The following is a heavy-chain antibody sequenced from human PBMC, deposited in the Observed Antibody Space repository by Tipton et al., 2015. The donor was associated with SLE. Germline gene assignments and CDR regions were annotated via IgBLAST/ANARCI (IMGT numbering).Heavy chain of an antibody. D-gene: IGHD6-6*01. Sequence: QLVQSGPEVKKPGASVKASCKASGYTFINYNVNWVRQASGQGLEWMGWLNPNSGKTGYGQKFQGRVSMTRNTSITTAYMELTSLKSADTAVYYCARMGLDSSSSSDHWGTGTLVTVSS. J-gene: IGHJ4*02. CDR2: LNPNSGKT. CDR1: GYTFINYN. CDR3: ARMGLDSSSSSDH. V-gene: IGHV1-8*01.